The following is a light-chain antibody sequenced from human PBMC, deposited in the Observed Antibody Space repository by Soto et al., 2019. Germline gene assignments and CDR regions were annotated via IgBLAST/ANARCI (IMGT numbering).Light chain of an antibody. V-gene: IGKV1-5*01. J-gene: IGKJ1*01. CDR1: QNINSW. CDR2: DVS. CDR3: QQYNTYSPWM. Sequence: DIQMTQSPSTLSASVGDRVTITCRASQNINSWLAWYQQQPGKAPKLLLYDVSSLESGVPSRFSGSGSGTEFTLTISSLQPSDFATYYCQQYNTYSPWMFGQGTKVDI.